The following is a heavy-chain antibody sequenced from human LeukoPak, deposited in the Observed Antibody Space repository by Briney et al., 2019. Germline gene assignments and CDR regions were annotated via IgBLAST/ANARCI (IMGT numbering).Heavy chain of an antibody. J-gene: IGHJ4*02. V-gene: IGHV3-11*04. CDR1: GGSFSGYY. D-gene: IGHD5-24*01. CDR3: ASPRRDGYNYDY. CDR2: ISSSGSTI. Sequence: LSLTCAVYGGSFSGYYWSWIRQPPGKGLEWVSYISSSGSTIYYADSVKGRFTISRDNAKNSLYLQMNSLRAEDTAVYYCASPRRDGYNYDYWGQGTLVTVSS.